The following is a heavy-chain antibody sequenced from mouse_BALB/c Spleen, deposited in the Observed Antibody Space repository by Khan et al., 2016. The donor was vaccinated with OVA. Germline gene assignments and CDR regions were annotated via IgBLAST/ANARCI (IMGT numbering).Heavy chain of an antibody. V-gene: IGHV5-17*02. CDR3: ARRRIFDGYYGGAMDY. J-gene: IGHJ4*01. D-gene: IGHD2-3*01. Sequence: EVELVESGGNLVQPGGSRKLSCAASGFTFSGFGMHWVRQAPEKGLEWVAYISSGSTTIYYADTVKGRFTISRDNPKNTLFLKMTSLRSEDTAMYYCARRRIFDGYYGGAMDYWGQGTSVTVSS. CDR1: GFTFSGFG. CDR2: ISSGSTTI.